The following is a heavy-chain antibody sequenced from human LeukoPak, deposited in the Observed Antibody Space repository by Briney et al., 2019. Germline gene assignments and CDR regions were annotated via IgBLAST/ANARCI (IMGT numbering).Heavy chain of an antibody. J-gene: IGHJ4*02. Sequence: PGRSLRLSCAASGFTFDDYAMSWVRQAPGKGLEWVSAISGSGGSTYYADSVKGRFTISRDNSKNTLYLQMNSLRAEDTAVYYCAKRLTYYYDSSGYYYLDYWGQGTLVTVSS. CDR1: GFTFDDYA. V-gene: IGHV3-23*01. D-gene: IGHD3-22*01. CDR2: ISGSGGST. CDR3: AKRLTYYYDSSGYYYLDY.